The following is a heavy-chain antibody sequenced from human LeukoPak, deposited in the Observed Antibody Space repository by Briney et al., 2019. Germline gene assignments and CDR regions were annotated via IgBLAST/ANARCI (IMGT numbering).Heavy chain of an antibody. CDR3: ARDTTGVGATSFDY. Sequence: GSLRLSCAASGFTFSSYAMHWVRQAPGKGLEWVAVISYDGSNKYYADSVKGRFTISRDNSKNTLYLQMNSLRAEDTAVYYCARDTTGVGATSFDYWGQGTLVTVSS. CDR2: ISYDGSNK. D-gene: IGHD1-26*01. V-gene: IGHV3-30-3*01. CDR1: GFTFSSYA. J-gene: IGHJ4*02.